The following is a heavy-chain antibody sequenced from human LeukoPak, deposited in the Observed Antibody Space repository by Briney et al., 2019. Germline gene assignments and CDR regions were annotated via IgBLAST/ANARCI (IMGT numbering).Heavy chain of an antibody. D-gene: IGHD3-10*02. CDR3: ARDVPHDVLDI. CDR2: INSSSSYI. CDR1: GVTFSSYS. V-gene: IGHV3-21*01. Sequence: GGTLRLSCAASGVTFSSYSMNWVCHAPRKGLEWVSSINSSSSYIYYADSLKGRFTISTDNATNSLYLQKHSLRAEDTAAYYCARDVPHDVLDISGQGAMATVSS. J-gene: IGHJ3*02.